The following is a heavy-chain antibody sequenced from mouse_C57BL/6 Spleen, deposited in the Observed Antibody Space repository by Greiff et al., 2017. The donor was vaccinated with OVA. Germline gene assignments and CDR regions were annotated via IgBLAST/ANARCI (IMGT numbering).Heavy chain of an antibody. J-gene: IGHJ4*01. V-gene: IGHV1-82*01. D-gene: IGHD2-14*01. Sequence: QVQLQQSGPELVKPGASVKISCKASGYAFSSSWMNWVKQRPGKGLEWIGRIYPGDGDTNYNEKFKGKDTLTVDNSSDTSYMQLSSLTSDDSAVYFCARGGGTYDAMDYWGQGTSVTVSS. CDR1: GYAFSSSW. CDR3: ARGGGTYDAMDY. CDR2: IYPGDGDT.